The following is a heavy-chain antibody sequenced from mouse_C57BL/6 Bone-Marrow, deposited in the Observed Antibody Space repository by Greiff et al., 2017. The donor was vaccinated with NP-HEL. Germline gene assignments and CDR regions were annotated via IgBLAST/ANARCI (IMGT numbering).Heavy chain of an antibody. V-gene: IGHV1-15*01. J-gene: IGHJ3*01. CDR1: GYTFTDYE. CDR2: IDPETGGT. D-gene: IGHD1-1*01. Sequence: QVQLQQSGAELVRPGASVTLSCKASGYTFTDYEMHWVKQTPVHGLEWIGAIDPETGGTAYNQKFKGKAILTADKSSSTAYIELSSLTSEDSAVYYGTRDYYGSSPAWFAYWGQGTLVTVSA. CDR3: TRDYYGSSPAWFAY.